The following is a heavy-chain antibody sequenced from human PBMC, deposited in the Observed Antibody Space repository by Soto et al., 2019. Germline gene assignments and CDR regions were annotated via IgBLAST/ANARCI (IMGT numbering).Heavy chain of an antibody. D-gene: IGHD6-19*01. V-gene: IGHV3-30*18. CDR3: AKDRVALQCSEEHYYFDY. Sequence: SGGSLRLSCAASGFTFSSSGMHWVRQAPGKGLEWVAVILYDGSKKYYADSMKGRFTISRDNSKNTLYLQMNSLRAEDSALYYCAKDRVALQCSEEHYYFDYWGQGSLVTVSS. CDR2: ILYDGSKK. CDR1: GFTFSSSG. J-gene: IGHJ4*02.